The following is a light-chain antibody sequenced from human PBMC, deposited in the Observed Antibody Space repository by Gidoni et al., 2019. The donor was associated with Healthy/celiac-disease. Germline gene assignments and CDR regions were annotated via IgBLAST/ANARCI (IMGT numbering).Light chain of an antibody. Sequence: DIQLTQSPSFLSASAGDRVTITCRASQGISSYLAWYQQKPGKAPKLLIYAASTLQSGVPSRFSGSGSGTEFTLTISSLQPEDFATYYCQQVNSYPLTFGGWTQVEIK. CDR1: QGISSY. CDR2: AAS. J-gene: IGKJ4*01. CDR3: QQVNSYPLT. V-gene: IGKV1-9*01.